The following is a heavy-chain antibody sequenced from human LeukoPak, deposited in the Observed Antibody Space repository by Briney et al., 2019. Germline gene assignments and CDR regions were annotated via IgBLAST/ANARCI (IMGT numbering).Heavy chain of an antibody. CDR3: ARGHFYDYIWGSYRPDAFDI. CDR2: INHSGST. D-gene: IGHD3-16*02. Sequence: SETLSLTCAVYGGSFSGYYWSWIRQPPGKGLEWIGEINHSGSTNYNPSLKSRVTISVATSTTQFSLKLSSVTAADTAVYYRARGHFYDYIWGSYRPDAFDIWGQGTMVTVSS. V-gene: IGHV4-34*01. CDR1: GGSFSGYY. J-gene: IGHJ3*02.